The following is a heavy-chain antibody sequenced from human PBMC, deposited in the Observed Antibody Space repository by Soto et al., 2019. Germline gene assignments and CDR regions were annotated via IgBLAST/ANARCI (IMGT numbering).Heavy chain of an antibody. CDR3: ARDGGEQQLVNWFDP. CDR1: GFTFSSYA. Sequence: QVQLVESGGGVVQPGRSLRLSCAASGFTFSSYAMHWVRQAPGKGLEWVAVISYDGSNKYYADSVKGRFTISRDNSKNTLYLQMNSLRAEDTAVYYCARDGGEQQLVNWFDPWGQGTLVTVSS. J-gene: IGHJ5*02. D-gene: IGHD6-13*01. CDR2: ISYDGSNK. V-gene: IGHV3-30-3*01.